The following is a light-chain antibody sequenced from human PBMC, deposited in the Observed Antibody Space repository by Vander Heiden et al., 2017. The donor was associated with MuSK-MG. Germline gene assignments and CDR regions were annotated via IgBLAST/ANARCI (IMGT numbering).Light chain of an antibody. CDR3: SSYAHSVTNTVV. CDR2: EVN. J-gene: IGLJ1*01. CDR1: SSDFGDYNY. Sequence: QSALTQPASVSGSPGPSITISCTGTSSDFGDYNYVSWFQHHPGRAARLLIYEVNNRPAGVANRFSGSKSGNTASLTISGLQADDDADYYCSSYAHSVTNTVVFGTGTKVTVL. V-gene: IGLV2-14*01.